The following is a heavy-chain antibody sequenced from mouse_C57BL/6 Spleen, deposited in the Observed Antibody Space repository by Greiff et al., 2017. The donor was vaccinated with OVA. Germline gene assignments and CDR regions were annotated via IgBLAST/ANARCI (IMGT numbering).Heavy chain of an antibody. CDR2: IDPSDSYT. V-gene: IGHV1-50*01. J-gene: IGHJ2*01. Sequence: VQLQQPGAELVKPGASVKLSCKASGYTFTSYWMQWVKQRPGQGLEWIGEIDPSDSYTNYNQKFKGKATLTVDTASSTAYMQLSSLTSEDSAVSYCARWLDGRFDYWGQSTTLTVSS. CDR3: ARWLDGRFDY. D-gene: IGHD2-2*01. CDR1: GYTFTSYW.